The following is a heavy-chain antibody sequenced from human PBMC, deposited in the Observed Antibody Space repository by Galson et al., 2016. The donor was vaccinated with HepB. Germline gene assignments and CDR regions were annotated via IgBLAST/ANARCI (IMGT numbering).Heavy chain of an antibody. Sequence: SVKVSCKASGYPFTSYDINWVRQATGQGLGWMGWMNPNSGDTDYAQKFQGRVTMTRDTSISTAYMELTSLRSEDTAVYYCARVQGRGFIMLNFWGQGTLVTVSS. CDR2: MNPNSGDT. V-gene: IGHV1-8*01. CDR1: GYPFTSYD. CDR3: ARVQGRGFIMLNF. J-gene: IGHJ1*01. D-gene: IGHD3-10*01.